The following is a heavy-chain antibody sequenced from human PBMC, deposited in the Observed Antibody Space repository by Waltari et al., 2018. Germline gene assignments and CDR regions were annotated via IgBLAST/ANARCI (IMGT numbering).Heavy chain of an antibody. D-gene: IGHD3-3*01. CDR2: IHPSGGST. CDR3: AREVGITICGVVNPPTSDY. J-gene: IGHJ4*02. V-gene: IGHV1-46*01. CDR1: GYTFTSYY. Sequence: QVQLVQSGAEVKKHGASVKVSCKASGYTFTSYYMHWVRQAPGQGIEWMGIIHPSGGSTSYAQKNQGRVTMTRDTSTSTVYMELSSLRSEDTAVYYCAREVGITICGVVNPPTSDYWGQGTLVTVSS.